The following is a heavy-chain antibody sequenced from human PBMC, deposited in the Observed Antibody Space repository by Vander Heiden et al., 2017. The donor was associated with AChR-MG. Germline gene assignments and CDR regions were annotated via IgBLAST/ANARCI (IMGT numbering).Heavy chain of an antibody. J-gene: IGHJ6*02. CDR1: GYTFTGSY. V-gene: IGHV1-2*02. D-gene: IGHD1-26*01. CDR3: ARERFDSGSYYYYGMDV. CDR2: INPNSGGT. Sequence: QVQLVQSGAEVKKPGASVKVSCKASGYTFTGSYMHWVRQAPGQGLEWMGWINPNSGGTNYAQKFQGRVTMTRDTSISTAYMELSRLRSDDTAVYYCARERFDSGSYYYYGMDVWGQGTTVTVSS.